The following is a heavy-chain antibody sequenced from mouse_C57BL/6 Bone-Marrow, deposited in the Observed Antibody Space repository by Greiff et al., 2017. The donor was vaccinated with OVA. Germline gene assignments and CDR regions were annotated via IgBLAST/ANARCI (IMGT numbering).Heavy chain of an antibody. V-gene: IGHV1-54*01. Sequence: QVQLQQSGAELVRPGTSVKVSCKASGYAFTNYLIEWVKQRPGQGLEWIGVINPGSGGTNYNEKFKGKATLTADKSSSTAYMQLSSLTSEDSAVYFCAREEVYYDYGVDYWGQGTTLTVSS. CDR2: INPGSGGT. CDR3: AREEVYYDYGVDY. D-gene: IGHD2-4*01. J-gene: IGHJ2*01. CDR1: GYAFTNYL.